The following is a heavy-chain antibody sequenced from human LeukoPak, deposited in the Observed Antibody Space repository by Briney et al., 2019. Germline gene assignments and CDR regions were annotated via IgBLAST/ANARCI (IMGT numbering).Heavy chain of an antibody. D-gene: IGHD2-21*02. CDR3: ARAVWEVTAKIDY. Sequence: GGSLRLSCAASGFTVSSNYMSWVRQAPGKGREWVSAISGSGGSTYYADSVKGRFTISRDNSKNTLYLQMNSLRAEDTAVYYCARAVWEVTAKIDYWGQGTLVTVSS. J-gene: IGHJ4*02. V-gene: IGHV3-23*01. CDR2: ISGSGGST. CDR1: GFTVSSNY.